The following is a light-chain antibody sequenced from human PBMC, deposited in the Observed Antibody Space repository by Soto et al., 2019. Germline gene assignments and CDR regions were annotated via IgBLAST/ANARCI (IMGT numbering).Light chain of an antibody. V-gene: IGLV2-8*01. Sequence: QSVLTQPPSASGSPGQSVTISCTGTSSDVGGYNYVSWYQQHPGKAPKLMIYEVSKRPSGVPDRFSGSKSGNTASLTVSGLQAEDEADYYCSSYAGSCWVFGGGTKLTVL. CDR2: EVS. J-gene: IGLJ3*02. CDR3: SSYAGSCWV. CDR1: SSDVGGYNY.